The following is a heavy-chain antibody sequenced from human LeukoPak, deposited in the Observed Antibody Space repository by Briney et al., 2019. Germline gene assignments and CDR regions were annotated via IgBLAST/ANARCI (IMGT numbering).Heavy chain of an antibody. J-gene: IGHJ4*02. Sequence: SETLSLTCAVYGGSFSGYYWCWIRQPPGKGLEWIGEINHSGSTNYNPSLKSRVTISVDTSKNQFSLKLSSVTAADTAVYYCARGLIAARPNDYWGQGTLVTVSS. CDR2: INHSGST. CDR3: ARGLIAARPNDY. V-gene: IGHV4-34*01. CDR1: GGSFSGYY. D-gene: IGHD6-6*01.